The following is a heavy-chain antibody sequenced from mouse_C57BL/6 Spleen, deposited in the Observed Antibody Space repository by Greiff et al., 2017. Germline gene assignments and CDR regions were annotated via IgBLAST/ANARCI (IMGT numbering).Heavy chain of an antibody. CDR3: ASYYYGSSYGDYAMDY. CDR1: GFTFSSYG. CDR2: ISSGGSYT. Sequence: EVKLMESGGDLVKPGGSLKLSCAASGFTFSSYGMSWVRQTPDKRLEWVATISSGGSYTYYPDSVKGRFTISRDNAKNTLYLQMSSLKSEDTAMYYCASYYYGSSYGDYAMDYWGQGTSVTVSS. J-gene: IGHJ4*01. V-gene: IGHV5-6*01. D-gene: IGHD1-1*01.